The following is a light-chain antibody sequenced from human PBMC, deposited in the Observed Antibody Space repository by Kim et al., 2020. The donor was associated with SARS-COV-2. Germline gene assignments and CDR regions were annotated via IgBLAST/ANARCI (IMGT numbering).Light chain of an antibody. CDR1: QVVLYSSTNKNF. V-gene: IGKV4-1*01. CDR2: WAS. J-gene: IGKJ1*01. CDR3: QQYYSSPWT. Sequence: ATINRTSSQVVLYSSTNKNFLSGYQHKQGQPPRLLIAWASTRESGVPDRFSGSGSATEFTLTISSLQADDVAVYYCQQYYSSPWTFGQGAKVDIK.